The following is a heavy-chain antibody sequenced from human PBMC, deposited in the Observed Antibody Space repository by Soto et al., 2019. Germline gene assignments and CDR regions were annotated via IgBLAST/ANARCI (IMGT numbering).Heavy chain of an antibody. D-gene: IGHD3-3*01. CDR1: GGTFSSYA. CDR2: IIPIFGTA. J-gene: IGHJ4*02. CDR3: ARGRSGPYYDFWSGSEPFDY. Sequence: GASVKVSCKASGGTFSSYAISWVRQAPGQGLEWMGGIIPIFGTANYAQKFQGRVTITADKSTSTAYMELSSLRSEDTAVYYCARGRSGPYYDFWSGSEPFDYWGQGTLVTVS. V-gene: IGHV1-69*06.